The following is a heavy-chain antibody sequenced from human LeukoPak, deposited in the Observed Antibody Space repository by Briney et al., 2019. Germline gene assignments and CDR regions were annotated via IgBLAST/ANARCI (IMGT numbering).Heavy chain of an antibody. CDR1: GFTFSKYW. D-gene: IGHD3-9*01. J-gene: IGHJ4*02. CDR3: ARGDIMTGYYSGGSLFDY. V-gene: IGHV3-7*01. CDR2: IKQDGSEK. Sequence: GGSLRLSCAASGFTFSKYWMNWVRQAPGKGLEWVANIKQDGSEKYYVDSVKGRFTISRDNAKNSLYLQMNSLRAEDTAVYYCARGDIMTGYYSGGSLFDYWGQGTLVTVSS.